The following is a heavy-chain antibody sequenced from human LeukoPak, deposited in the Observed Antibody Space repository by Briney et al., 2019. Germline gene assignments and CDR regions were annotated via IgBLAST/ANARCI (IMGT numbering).Heavy chain of an antibody. V-gene: IGHV3-7*04. J-gene: IGHJ5*02. CDR1: GFTFSSYS. CDR2: IKQDGSEK. D-gene: IGHD3-22*01. Sequence: GGSLRLSCAASGFTFSSYSMNWVRQAPGKGLEWVANIKQDGSEKYYVDSVKGRFTISRDNAKNSLYLEMNSLRGEDTAVYYCARGPNYYDSSGYYWFDPWGQGTLVTVSS. CDR3: ARGPNYYDSSGYYWFDP.